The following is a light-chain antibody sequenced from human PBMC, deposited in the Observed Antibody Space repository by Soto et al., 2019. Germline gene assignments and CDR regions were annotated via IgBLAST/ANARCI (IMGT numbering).Light chain of an antibody. CDR1: QTVLYSANNKNY. CDR2: WAS. J-gene: IGKJ2*01. V-gene: IGKV4-1*01. Sequence: DIVMTQSPDSLAVSLGERATINCTSSQTVLYSANNKNYLAWYQQKPGQPPRLLIYWASTRESGVPDRFSGSGSGRDFTLTISSLQAEDVAVYYCQQYCCTPRTFGQGTKLEIK. CDR3: QQYCCTPRT.